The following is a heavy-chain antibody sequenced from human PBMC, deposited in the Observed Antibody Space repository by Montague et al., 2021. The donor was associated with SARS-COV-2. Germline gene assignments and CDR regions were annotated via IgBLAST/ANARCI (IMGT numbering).Heavy chain of an antibody. D-gene: IGHD3-16*01. J-gene: IGHJ4*02. V-gene: IGHV3-33*01. CDR1: GFTFSSYG. CDR2: IWYDGSSK. CDR3: ARVLSVWGSYGVDY. Sequence: SLRLSCAASGFTFSSYGMHWVRQAPGRGLEWVAVIWYDGSSKYYADSVKGRFTISRDNSKNTLYLQMNSLRAEDTAVYYCARVLSVWGSYGVDYWGQGTLVTVSS.